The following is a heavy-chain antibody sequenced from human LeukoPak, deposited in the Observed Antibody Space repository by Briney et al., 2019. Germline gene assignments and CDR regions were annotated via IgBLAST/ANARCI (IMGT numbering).Heavy chain of an antibody. CDR3: ASGRKQQLVRRYHFDY. D-gene: IGHD6-13*01. V-gene: IGHV4-34*01. CDR1: GGSFSGYY. Sequence: SETLSLTCAVYGGSFSGYYWSWIRQPPGKGLEWIEEINHSGSTNYNPSLKSRVTISVDTSKNQFSLKLSSVTAADTAVYYCASGRKQQLVRRYHFDYWGQGTLVTVSS. CDR2: INHSGST. J-gene: IGHJ4*02.